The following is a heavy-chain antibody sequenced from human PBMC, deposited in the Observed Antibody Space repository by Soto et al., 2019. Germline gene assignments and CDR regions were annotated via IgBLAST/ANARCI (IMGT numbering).Heavy chain of an antibody. J-gene: IGHJ4*02. Sequence: VQLVQSGAEVKKPGASVKVSCKASGYTFTSYGIRWVRQAPGQGLERMGWISAYNGNTNYAQKLQGRVTMTTDTSTSTACMQLSSLRPDDTPLYFCPRDPGFRSDWWGQGTLVTVSS. V-gene: IGHV1-18*01. D-gene: IGHD3-9*01. CDR2: ISAYNGNT. CDR1: GYTFTSYG. CDR3: PRDPGFRSDW.